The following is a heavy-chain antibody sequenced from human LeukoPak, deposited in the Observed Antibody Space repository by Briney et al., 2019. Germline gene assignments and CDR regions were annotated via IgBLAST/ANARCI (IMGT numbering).Heavy chain of an antibody. CDR1: GYSFTSYW. Sequence: GESLKISCRGSGYSFTSYWIGWVRQMPGKGLEWMGIIYPGDSDTRYSPSFQGQVTISADKSISTAYLQWSSLKASDTAMYYCARRERGVVVTQSWFDPWGQGTLVTVSS. CDR3: ARRERGVVVTQSWFDP. V-gene: IGHV5-51*01. CDR2: IYPGDSDT. D-gene: IGHD3-22*01. J-gene: IGHJ5*02.